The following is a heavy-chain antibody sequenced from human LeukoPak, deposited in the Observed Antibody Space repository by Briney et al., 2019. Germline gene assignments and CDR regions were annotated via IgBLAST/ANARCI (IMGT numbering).Heavy chain of an antibody. CDR1: GFTMNNFG. CDR2: IWYDGSQR. CDR3: VRGADMNYNFENSFYFDS. V-gene: IGHV3-33*01. J-gene: IGHJ4*02. Sequence: GTSLRLSCAVSGFTMNNFGMHWVRQAPGKGLEWVAVIWYDGSQRHYMDSVKGRFAISRENSMNTLSLEMNGLRVEDTAVYYCVRGADMNYNFENSFYFDSWGQGALVIVSS. D-gene: IGHD3-3*01.